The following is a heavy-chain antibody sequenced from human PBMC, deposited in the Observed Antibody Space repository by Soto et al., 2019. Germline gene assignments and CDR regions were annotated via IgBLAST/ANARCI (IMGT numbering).Heavy chain of an antibody. CDR2: LNSDGSSR. CDR1: GFTFTSHW. D-gene: IGHD3-16*01. J-gene: IGHJ6*02. CDR3: ARGLKNKYGMDV. V-gene: IGHV3-74*01. Sequence: EVQLVEYGGALVQPGGSLRLSCAASGFTFTSHWRHWVRKAPGKGLVWVSRLNSDGSSRYYGESMKGRFTISRDKANITVYLQKNSLREADTAVYYCARGLKNKYGMDVWFQGTTVTVSS.